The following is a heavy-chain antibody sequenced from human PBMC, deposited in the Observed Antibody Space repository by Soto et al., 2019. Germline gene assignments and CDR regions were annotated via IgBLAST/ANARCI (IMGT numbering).Heavy chain of an antibody. J-gene: IGHJ3*02. CDR1: GGSFSGYY. V-gene: IGHV4-34*01. D-gene: IGHD3-10*01. CDR3: ARARGSRNRNAFNI. Sequence: KTSETLSLTCAVYGGSFSGYYWSWIRQPPGKGLEWIGEINHSGSTNYNPSLKSRVTISVDTSQNQISLSLGSVTAADTAVYYCARARGSRNRNAFNIWGNGTMVTVSS. CDR2: INHSGST.